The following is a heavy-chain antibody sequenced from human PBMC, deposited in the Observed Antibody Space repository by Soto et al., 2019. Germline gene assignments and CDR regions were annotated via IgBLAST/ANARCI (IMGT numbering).Heavy chain of an antibody. D-gene: IGHD3-3*01. CDR2: ISGSGGST. J-gene: IGHJ6*02. Sequence: EVQLLESGGGLVQPGGSLRLSCAASGFTFSSYAMSWVRQAPGTGLEWVSAISGSGGSTYYADSVKGRFTISRDNSKNTLYLQMNGLRAEDTGVYYCAKGRYYDFWSGYFGMYVWGQGTTVTVSS. CDR1: GFTFSSYA. CDR3: AKGRYYDFWSGYFGMYV. V-gene: IGHV3-23*01.